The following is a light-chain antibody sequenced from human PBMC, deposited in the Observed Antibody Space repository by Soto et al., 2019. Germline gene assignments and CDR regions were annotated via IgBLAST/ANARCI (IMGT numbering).Light chain of an antibody. Sequence: EIVLTQSPGTLSLSPGERATLSCRASQSVSSGYLAWYQQKPGQAPRLLIYGASTRATGIPDRFSGSGSGTDFTLTISRLEPEDFVVYYCHQYGFSPQFGQGTKVDIK. CDR3: HQYGFSPQ. CDR1: QSVSSGY. V-gene: IGKV3-20*01. J-gene: IGKJ1*01. CDR2: GAS.